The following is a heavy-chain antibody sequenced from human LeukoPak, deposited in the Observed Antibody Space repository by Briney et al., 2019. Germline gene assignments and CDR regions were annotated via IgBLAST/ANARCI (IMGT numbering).Heavy chain of an antibody. D-gene: IGHD3-22*01. CDR3: AKDAYYYDSSGYYYSELFDY. J-gene: IGHJ4*02. V-gene: IGHV3-23*01. CDR2: ISGSGGST. Sequence: PGGSLRLSCAASGFAFSSYAMSWVRQAPGKGLEWVSAISGSGGSTYYADSVKGRFTISRDNSKNTLYLQMNSLRAEDTAVYYCAKDAYYYDSSGYYYSELFDYWGQGTLVTVSS. CDR1: GFAFSSYA.